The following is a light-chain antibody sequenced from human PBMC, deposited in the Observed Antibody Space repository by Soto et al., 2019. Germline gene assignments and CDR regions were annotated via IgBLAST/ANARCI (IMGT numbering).Light chain of an antibody. Sequence: QLVLTQPPSASGTPGQRVTISCSGSTSNIGSHTVNWYQHVPGKAPKLLITTNNQRPSGVPDRFSGFKSGSSASLVISGLQSEDEADYYCATWDDSLKGVFGTGTKVTVL. V-gene: IGLV1-44*01. J-gene: IGLJ1*01. CDR1: TSNIGSHT. CDR3: ATWDDSLKGV. CDR2: TNN.